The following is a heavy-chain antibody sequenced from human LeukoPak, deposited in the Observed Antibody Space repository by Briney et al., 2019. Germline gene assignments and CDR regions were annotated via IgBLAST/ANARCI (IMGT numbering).Heavy chain of an antibody. CDR1: DGSITNYD. J-gene: IGHJ4*02. V-gene: IGHV4-59*01. CDR3: ARGYGDFRVEGRYFHS. CDR2: VHYSGTT. Sequence: PSETLSLTCTVSDGSITNYDWSWVRQPPGKGLEFIGHVHYSGTTNYNPSLRSRVTISIDASKQHFLKSVTAADTAVYYCARGYGDFRVEGRYFHSWGQGTLVTVSS. D-gene: IGHD4-17*01.